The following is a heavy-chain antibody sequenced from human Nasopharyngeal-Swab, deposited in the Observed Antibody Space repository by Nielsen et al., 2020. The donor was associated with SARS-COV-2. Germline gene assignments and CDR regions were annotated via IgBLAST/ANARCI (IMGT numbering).Heavy chain of an antibody. D-gene: IGHD3-22*01. Sequence: GGSLRLSCAASGFTFSSYAMSWVRQAPGKGLEWVSAISGSGGSTYYADSVKGRFTISRDNSKNTLYLQMNSLRAEDTAVYYCAKDGPYYDSSGYYREYFQHWGQGTLVTVSS. CDR1: GFTFSSYA. J-gene: IGHJ1*01. V-gene: IGHV3-23*01. CDR3: AKDGPYYDSSGYYREYFQH. CDR2: ISGSGGST.